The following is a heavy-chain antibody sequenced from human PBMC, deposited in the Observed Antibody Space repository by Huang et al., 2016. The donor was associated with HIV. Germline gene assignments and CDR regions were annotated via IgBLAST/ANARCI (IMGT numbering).Heavy chain of an antibody. V-gene: IGHV1-24*01. CDR2: VAPENGET. Sequence: QVQLVQSGAEVKKPGASVKVSCKVSGYTLTELSIHWVGQAPGKGLEWMGGVAPENGETNYAKNFQGRVTMTEDTATDTAYMELNSLRSEDTAVYYCATGFDTYYDIWGQGTMVIASS. CDR3: ATGFDTYYDI. D-gene: IGHD2-21*01. J-gene: IGHJ3*02. CDR1: GYTLTELS.